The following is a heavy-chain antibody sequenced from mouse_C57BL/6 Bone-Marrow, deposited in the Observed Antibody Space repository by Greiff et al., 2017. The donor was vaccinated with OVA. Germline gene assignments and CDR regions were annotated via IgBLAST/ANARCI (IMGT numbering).Heavy chain of an antibody. V-gene: IGHV5-16*01. CDR3: ARITTVVEDWYFDV. J-gene: IGHJ1*03. CDR2: INYDGSST. D-gene: IGHD1-1*01. Sequence: EVQVVESEGGLVQPGSSMKLSCTASGFTFSDYYMAWVRQVPEKGLEWVANINYDGSSTYYLDSLKSRFIISRDNAKNILYLQMSSLKSEDTATYYCARITTVVEDWYFDVWGTGTTVTVSS. CDR1: GFTFSDYY.